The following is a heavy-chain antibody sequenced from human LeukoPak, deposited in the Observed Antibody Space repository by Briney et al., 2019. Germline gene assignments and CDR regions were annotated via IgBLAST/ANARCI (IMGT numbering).Heavy chain of an antibody. CDR3: ARGPAWQWLANFDY. D-gene: IGHD6-19*01. CDR2: MSYSGST. Sequence: PSETLSLTCSVSDGSIASYFWSWIRQPPGKGLEWIGYMSYSGSTNYNPSLKSRVTISVDTSKNQFSLKLSSVTAADTAVYYCARGPAWQWLANFDYWGQGTLVTVSS. J-gene: IGHJ4*02. CDR1: DGSIASYF. V-gene: IGHV4-59*08.